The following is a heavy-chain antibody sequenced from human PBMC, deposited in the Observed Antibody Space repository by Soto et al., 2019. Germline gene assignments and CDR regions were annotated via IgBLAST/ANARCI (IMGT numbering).Heavy chain of an antibody. CDR2: ISGSGGST. J-gene: IGHJ6*02. V-gene: IGHV3-23*01. D-gene: IGHD2-2*01. Sequence: GGSLRLSCAASGFTFSSYAMSWVRQAPGKGLEWVSAISGSGGSTYYADSVKGRFTISRDNSKNTLYLQMNSLRAEDTAVYYCAKNFLGYCSSTSCYGGDYYYYYGMDVWGQGTTVTVS. CDR1: GFTFSSYA. CDR3: AKNFLGYCSSTSCYGGDYYYYYGMDV.